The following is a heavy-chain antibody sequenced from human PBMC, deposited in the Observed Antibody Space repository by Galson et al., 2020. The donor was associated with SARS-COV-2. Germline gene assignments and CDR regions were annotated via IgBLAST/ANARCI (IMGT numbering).Heavy chain of an antibody. CDR1: GYTLTELS. J-gene: IGHJ4*02. Sequence: ASVKVSCKVSGYTLTELSMHWVRQAPGKGREWMGGFDPEDGETIYAQKFQGRVTMTEDTSTDTAYMELSSLRSEDTAVYYCATVPSFLYFAREKYVLFDYWGQGTLVTVSS. CDR3: ATVPSFLYFAREKYVLFDY. D-gene: IGHD1-26*01. CDR2: FDPEDGET. V-gene: IGHV1-24*01.